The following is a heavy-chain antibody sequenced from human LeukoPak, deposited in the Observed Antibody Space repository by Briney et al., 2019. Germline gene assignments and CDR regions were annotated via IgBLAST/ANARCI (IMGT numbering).Heavy chain of an antibody. D-gene: IGHD3-10*01. Sequence: GGSLRLSCAASGFTVSYNFMSWVRQAPGKGLAWVSVIHNSGSTFYTDSVRGRFTISRDNSKNTLYLQMNSLRAEDTAVYYCARGGTRYDRRFVFDYWGQGVLVTVSS. CDR3: ARGGTRYDRRFVFDY. CDR2: IHNSGST. J-gene: IGHJ4*02. CDR1: GFTVSYNF. V-gene: IGHV3-66*01.